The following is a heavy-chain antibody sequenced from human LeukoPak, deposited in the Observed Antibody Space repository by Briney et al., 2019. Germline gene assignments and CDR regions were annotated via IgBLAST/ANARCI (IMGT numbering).Heavy chain of an antibody. CDR2: IYYSGTS. J-gene: IGHJ4*02. D-gene: IGHD6-6*01. V-gene: IGHV4-31*03. Sequence: SQTLSLTCTVSGGSISSGGYYWSWIRQHPGKGLEWIGHIYYSGTSFYNPSLTSRVTISVDTSKNQFSLKLTSLNNADTAVYYCARIERSSYSLGFDYWGQGTLATVSS. CDR3: ARIERSSYSLGFDY. CDR1: GGSISSGGYY.